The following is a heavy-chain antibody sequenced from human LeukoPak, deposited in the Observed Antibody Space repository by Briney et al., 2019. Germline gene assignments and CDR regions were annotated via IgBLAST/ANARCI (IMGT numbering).Heavy chain of an antibody. CDR1: GYTFTSYD. D-gene: IGHD1-26*01. CDR3: AKVGATTGYYYYYMDG. V-gene: IGHV1-8*01. Sequence: ASVKVSCKASGYTFTSYDINWVRQATGQGLEWMGWMNPNSGNTGYAQKFQGRVTMTRNTSISTAYMELSSLRSEDTAVYYCAKVGATTGYYYYYMDGWGKGTTVTVSS. CDR2: MNPNSGNT. J-gene: IGHJ6*03.